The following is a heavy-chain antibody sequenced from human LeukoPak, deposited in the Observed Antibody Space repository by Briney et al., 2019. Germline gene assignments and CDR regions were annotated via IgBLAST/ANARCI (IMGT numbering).Heavy chain of an antibody. V-gene: IGHV1-8*02. J-gene: IGHJ5*02. CDR3: ARLVGCGSTNCYSPVNWFDP. CDR2: INPNSGST. D-gene: IGHD2-2*01. CDR1: GYPFTSYD. Sequence: ASVKVSCKASGYPFTSYDINWVRQATGHGLEWMGWINPNSGSTDSAQKFQGRVTMTANTSISTAYMELSNLRSEDTAVYYCARLVGCGSTNCYSPVNWFDPWGQGTLVTVSS.